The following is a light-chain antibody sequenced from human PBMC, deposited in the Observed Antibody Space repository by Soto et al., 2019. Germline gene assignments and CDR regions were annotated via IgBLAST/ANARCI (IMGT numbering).Light chain of an antibody. V-gene: IGKV1-39*01. CDR2: DSS. CDR3: QQSFSTPMYT. CDR1: QGISTY. Sequence: DIQLTQSPSSLSASVGDRVTITCRSSQGISTYLNWYQHKPGEAPKLLIYDSSSLQSGVSSRFSGSGSGTEFTLTISSLQPVDFATYYCQQSFSTPMYTFGQGTKLESK. J-gene: IGKJ2*01.